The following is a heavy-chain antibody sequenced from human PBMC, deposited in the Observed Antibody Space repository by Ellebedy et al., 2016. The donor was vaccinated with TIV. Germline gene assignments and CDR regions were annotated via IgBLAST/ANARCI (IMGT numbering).Heavy chain of an antibody. CDR2: ISNSGSVM. Sequence: GESLKISXVASGFTFSDYYMTWIRQAPGKGLEWVAYISNSGSVMYYADSVKGRFTISRDNAENPLYLQMKSLRADETAVYYCARGRRYNSNPFDYWGQGTLVTVSS. J-gene: IGHJ4*02. CDR1: GFTFSDYY. V-gene: IGHV3-11*01. CDR3: ARGRRYNSNPFDY. D-gene: IGHD1-14*01.